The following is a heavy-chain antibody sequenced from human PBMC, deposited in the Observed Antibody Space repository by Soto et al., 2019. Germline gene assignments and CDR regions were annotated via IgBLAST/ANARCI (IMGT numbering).Heavy chain of an antibody. J-gene: IGHJ4*02. CDR2: ISAKNGNT. V-gene: IGHV1-18*04. CDR1: GYTFNNSG. CDR3: ARDLGDIVVVSAATEFDH. D-gene: IGHD2-2*01. Sequence: QVQLVQSGAEVKKPGASVKVSCKASGYTFNNSGISWVRQAPGRGLEWMGWISAKNGNTNYAQKFQGRVTMTTDTATRTAYMDLSSLRSDDTAVYFCARDLGDIVVVSAATEFDHWGQGSLVTVSS.